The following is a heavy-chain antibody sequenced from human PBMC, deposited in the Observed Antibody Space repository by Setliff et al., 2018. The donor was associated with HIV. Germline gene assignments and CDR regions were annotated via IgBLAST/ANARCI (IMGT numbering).Heavy chain of an antibody. CDR2: ISMNSNYI. V-gene: IGHV3-21*01. CDR3: AAAGSSDAFDL. J-gene: IGHJ3*01. D-gene: IGHD1-26*01. CDR1: GFAFSDNP. Sequence: GGSLRLSCVASSGFAFSDNPMNWVRQAPGKALRWVSSISMNSNYIYYADSVKGRFTISRDNAKNSLYLQMSGLRAEDTALYFCAAAGSSDAFDLWGPGTLVTVSS.